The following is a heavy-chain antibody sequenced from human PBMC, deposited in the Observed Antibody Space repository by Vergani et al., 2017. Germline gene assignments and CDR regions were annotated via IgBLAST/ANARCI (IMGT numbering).Heavy chain of an antibody. CDR1: GGTFSSYV. CDR3: ASMAYRFSDVLETFDWLLPDAFDI. D-gene: IGHD3-9*01. Sequence: QVQLVQSGAEVKKPGSSVKVSCKASGGTFSSYVISWVRQVPGQGLEWMGRIIPIFGTANYAQKFQGTVTIAADESTSTAYMELSSLRSEDTAVYYCASMAYRFSDVLETFDWLLPDAFDIWGQGTMVTVSS. J-gene: IGHJ3*02. V-gene: IGHV1-69*13. CDR2: IIPIFGTA.